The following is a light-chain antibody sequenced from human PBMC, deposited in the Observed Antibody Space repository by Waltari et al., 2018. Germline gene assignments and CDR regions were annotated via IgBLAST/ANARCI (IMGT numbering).Light chain of an antibody. V-gene: IGKV1-39*01. CDR1: KNIATY. J-gene: IGKJ4*01. CDR3: QHSYNVPLT. CDR2: GAS. Sequence: DIRMTQSPSSLSASIGDRVTISCRASKNIATYLNWYQQKSGKAPKLLIYGASTLQSGVPSRFSGSGSGTDFTLTISSLRPEDVAIYFCQHSYNVPLTFGGGTQVEI.